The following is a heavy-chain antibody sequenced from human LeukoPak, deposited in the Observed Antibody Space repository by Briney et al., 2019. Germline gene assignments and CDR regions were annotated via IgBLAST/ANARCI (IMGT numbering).Heavy chain of an antibody. J-gene: IGHJ4*02. CDR3: AKDILEYSSSSGTDY. CDR1: GFTFSSYG. Sequence: PGRSLRLSCAASGFTFSSYGMHWVRQAPGKGLEWVAVIWYDGSNKYYADSVKGRFTISRDNSKNSLYLQMNSLRTEDTALYYCAKDILEYSSSSGTDYWGQGTLVTVSS. CDR2: IWYDGSNK. D-gene: IGHD6-6*01. V-gene: IGHV3-33*03.